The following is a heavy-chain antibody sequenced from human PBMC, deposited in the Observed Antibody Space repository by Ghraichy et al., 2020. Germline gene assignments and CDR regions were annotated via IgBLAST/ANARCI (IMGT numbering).Heavy chain of an antibody. J-gene: IGHJ4*02. CDR1: GFTFSSYS. V-gene: IGHV3-48*02. Sequence: GVLNISCAASGFTFSSYSMNWVRQAPEKGLEWVSYISSDSSTIYYADSVKGRFTISRDNAKNSLYLQMNSLRDEDTAVYYCVRDISSLFDCWGQGTLVTVSS. CDR3: VRDISSLFDC. CDR2: ISSDSSTI.